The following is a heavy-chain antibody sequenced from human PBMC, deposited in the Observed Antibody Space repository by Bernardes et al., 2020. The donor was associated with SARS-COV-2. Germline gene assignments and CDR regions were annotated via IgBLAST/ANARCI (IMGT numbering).Heavy chain of an antibody. J-gene: IGHJ4*02. Sequence: SGATLSNPTHTFTLTCTSSGFSLRTSGMCVSWIRQPPGKALEWPARLDWDDDKYYSTSLKTRLTIPKDTSKNQVVLTMTNMDPVDTAAYYCARIGPGCSGDQCFDYWGQGTLVTVSS. V-gene: IGHV2-70*11. CDR3: ARIGPGCSGDQCFDY. CDR2: LDWDDDK. D-gene: IGHD2-15*01. CDR1: GFSLRTSGMC.